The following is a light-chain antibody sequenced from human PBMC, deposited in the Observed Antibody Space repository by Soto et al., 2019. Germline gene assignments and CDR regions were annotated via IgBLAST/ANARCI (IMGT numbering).Light chain of an antibody. V-gene: IGKV3-15*01. J-gene: IGKJ5*01. CDR1: QSVSSN. CDR2: GAS. CDR3: QQYNNWPPIT. Sequence: EIVMTQSPATLSVSPGERATLSCRASQSVSSNLAWYQQKPGQAPRLLIYGASTKATGIPTRFSGSESGTEFTLTICILQSEDFAVYYCQQYNNWPPITFGQGTRLEIK.